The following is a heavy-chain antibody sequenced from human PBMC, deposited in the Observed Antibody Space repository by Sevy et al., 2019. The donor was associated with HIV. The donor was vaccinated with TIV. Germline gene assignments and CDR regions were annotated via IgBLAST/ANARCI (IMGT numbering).Heavy chain of an antibody. CDR2: IYPGDSDT. V-gene: IGHV5-51*01. CDR3: ATQYCSSTSCTFGIDY. CDR1: GYSFTSYW. J-gene: IGHJ4*02. D-gene: IGHD2-2*01. Sequence: GESLKISCKGSGYSFTSYWIGWVRQMPGEGLEWMGIIYPGDSDTRYSPSFQGQVTISAEKSISTAYLQWSSLKASDTAMDYCATQYCSSTSCTFGIDYWGQGTLVTVSS.